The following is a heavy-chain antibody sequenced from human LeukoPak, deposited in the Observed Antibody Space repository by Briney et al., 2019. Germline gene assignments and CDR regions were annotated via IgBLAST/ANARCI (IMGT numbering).Heavy chain of an antibody. Sequence: SETLSLTCTVSGGSISSYYWSWIRQPPGKGLEWIGYIYYSGSTNYNPSLKSRVTISVDTSKNQFSLKLSSVTAADTAVYYCARGSMTLIDYWGQGTLVTVSS. CDR1: GGSISSYY. CDR3: ARGSMTLIDY. D-gene: IGHD2/OR15-2a*01. CDR2: IYYSGST. V-gene: IGHV4-59*01. J-gene: IGHJ4*02.